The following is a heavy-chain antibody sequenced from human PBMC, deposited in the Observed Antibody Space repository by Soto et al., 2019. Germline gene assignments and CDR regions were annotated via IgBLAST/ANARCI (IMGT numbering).Heavy chain of an antibody. CDR3: ARGQRALITYGPFYP. V-gene: IGHV3-23*01. CDR1: GFTLSSYA. D-gene: IGHD4-17*01. J-gene: IGHJ5*02. CDR2: FSGTGGYT. Sequence: EVQLLESGGDLVQPGGSLRLSCAASGFTLSSYAMSWVRQAPGKGLEWVSTFSGTGGYTYYADSVKGRFTISRDDSKNTLFLHMNSLRAADTAVYYCARGQRALITYGPFYPWGQGTLVTVSS.